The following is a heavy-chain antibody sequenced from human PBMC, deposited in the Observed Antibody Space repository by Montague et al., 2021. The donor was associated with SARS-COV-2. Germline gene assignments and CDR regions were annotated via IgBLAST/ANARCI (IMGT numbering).Heavy chain of an antibody. Sequence: SETLSLTCSVSGGSISSYYWSWVRQPPGKALEWIGGLYYNEDTTXDPSLKSRVTMSVDTSKNQFSLKMTSVSAADTAVYYCARGSGRYYSPFDYWGQGNLVTVSS. V-gene: IGHV4-59*12. J-gene: IGHJ4*02. CDR2: LYYNEDT. CDR3: ARGSGRYYSPFDY. D-gene: IGHD1-26*01. CDR1: GGSISSYY.